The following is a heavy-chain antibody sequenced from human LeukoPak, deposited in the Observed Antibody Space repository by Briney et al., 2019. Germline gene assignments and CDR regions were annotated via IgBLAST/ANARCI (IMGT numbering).Heavy chain of an antibody. CDR3: ARDHERNPDY. D-gene: IGHD1-1*01. CDR1: GYTFTSYG. J-gene: IGHJ4*02. Sequence: ASVKVSCKASGYTFTSYGISWVRQAPGQGLEWMGWISAYNGNTNHAQKLQDRVTMTTDTSTSTAYMELRSLRSDDTTVYYCARDHERNPDYWGQGTLVTVSS. V-gene: IGHV1-18*04. CDR2: ISAYNGNT.